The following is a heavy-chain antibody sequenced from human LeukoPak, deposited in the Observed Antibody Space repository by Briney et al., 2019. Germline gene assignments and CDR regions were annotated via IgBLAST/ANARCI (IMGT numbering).Heavy chain of an antibody. D-gene: IGHD6-6*01. CDR2: IYNSGST. Sequence: SETLSLPCTVSGGSISTSNYYWGWIRQPPGKGLEWIGSIYNSGSTYYNPSLKSRVTISVDTSKNQFSLKLSSVTAADTAVYYCVRSSSSIFDYWGQGTLVTVSS. CDR1: GGSISTSNYY. CDR3: VRSSSSIFDY. V-gene: IGHV4-39*07. J-gene: IGHJ4*02.